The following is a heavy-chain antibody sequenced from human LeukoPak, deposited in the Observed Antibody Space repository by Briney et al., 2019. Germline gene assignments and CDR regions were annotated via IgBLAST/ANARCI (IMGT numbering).Heavy chain of an antibody. V-gene: IGHV1-8*03. CDR1: GYTFTSYD. J-gene: IGHJ3*02. Sequence: GSSVKVSCQASGYTFTSYDINWVGQATGQGLEGMGWMNPNSGNTGYAQKFQGRVTITADKSTSTAYMELSSLRSEDTAVYYCARRAAAANDAFDIWGQGTMVTVSS. CDR3: ARRAAAANDAFDI. D-gene: IGHD6-13*01. CDR2: MNPNSGNT.